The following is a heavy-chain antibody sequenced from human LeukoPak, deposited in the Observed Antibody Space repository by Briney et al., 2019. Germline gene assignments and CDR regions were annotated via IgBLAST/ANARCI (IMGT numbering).Heavy chain of an antibody. D-gene: IGHD3-3*01. CDR1: GGTFSSYA. CDR2: IIPIFGTA. CDR3: ARDLATTLIPPRRLYDFWSGYSNWFDP. V-gene: IGHV1-69*13. J-gene: IGHJ5*02. Sequence: SVKVSCKASGGTFSSYAISWVRQAPGQGLEWMGGIIPIFGTANYAQKFQGRVTITADESTSTAYMELSSLRSEDTAVYYCARDLATTLIPPRRLYDFWSGYSNWFDPWGQGTLVTVSS.